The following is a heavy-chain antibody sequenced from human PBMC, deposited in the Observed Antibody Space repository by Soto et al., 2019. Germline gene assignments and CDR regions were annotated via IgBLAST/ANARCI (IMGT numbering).Heavy chain of an antibody. CDR1: GDSVSNYY. CDR2: VYSSGAT. J-gene: IGHJ3*02. D-gene: IGHD3-22*01. V-gene: IGHV4-4*07. CDR3: TRDRYYYDSSGPRVDAFDI. Sequence: SETLSLTCTVSGDSVSNYYWSWIRQPAGRGLEWIGRVYSSGATNYNPSLNGRVTMSVDTSRNQFSLRLSSVTAADTAIYYCTRDRYYYDSSGPRVDAFDIWGQGTMVTVSS.